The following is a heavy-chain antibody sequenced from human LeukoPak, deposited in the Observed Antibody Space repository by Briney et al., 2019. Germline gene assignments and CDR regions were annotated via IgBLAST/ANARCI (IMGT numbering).Heavy chain of an antibody. Sequence: PSETLSLTCTVSGGSISSSSYYWGWIRQPPGKGLEWIGSIYYSGSTYYNPSLKSRVTISVDTSKNQFSLKLSSVTAADTAVYYCASTAAAATPFDYWGQGTLVTVSS. D-gene: IGHD6-13*01. CDR1: GGSISSSSYY. V-gene: IGHV4-39*01. CDR3: ASTAAAATPFDY. J-gene: IGHJ4*02. CDR2: IYYSGST.